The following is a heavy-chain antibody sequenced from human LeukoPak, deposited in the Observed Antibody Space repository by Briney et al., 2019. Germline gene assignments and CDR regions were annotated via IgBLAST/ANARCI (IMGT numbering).Heavy chain of an antibody. V-gene: IGHV4-38-2*02. Sequence: SETLSLTCTVSGYSISSGYYWGWIRQPPGKGLEWIGSIYHSGSTYYNPSLKSRVTISVDTSKNQFSLRLSSATAADTAVYYCARHPVDSSGYYNYFDPWGQGTLVTVSS. J-gene: IGHJ5*02. CDR2: IYHSGST. CDR1: GYSISSGYY. D-gene: IGHD3-22*01. CDR3: ARHPVDSSGYYNYFDP.